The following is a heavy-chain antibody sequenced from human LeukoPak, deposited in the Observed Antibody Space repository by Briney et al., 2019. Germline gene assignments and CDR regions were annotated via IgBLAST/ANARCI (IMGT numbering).Heavy chain of an antibody. V-gene: IGHV3-21*01. Sequence: GGSLRLSCAASRFTFSSYSLNWVRQAPGKGLEWVSSIGTSSRYIYYADSVKGRFTISRDNAKNSLYLQMNSLRAEDTAVYYCARDYSPPHYYDSSGYFDSWGQGTLVTVSS. D-gene: IGHD3-22*01. CDR1: RFTFSSYS. CDR2: IGTSSRYI. J-gene: IGHJ4*02. CDR3: ARDYSPPHYYDSSGYFDS.